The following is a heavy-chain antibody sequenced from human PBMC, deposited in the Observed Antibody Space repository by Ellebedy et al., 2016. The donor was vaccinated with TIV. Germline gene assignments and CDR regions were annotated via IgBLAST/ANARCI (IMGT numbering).Heavy chain of an antibody. Sequence: GESLKISCAASGFTLSSYSMNWVRQAPGKGLEWVSSITSSSSYIYYADSVKGRFTISRDNAKNSLYLQMNSLRSEDTAVYYCATDWGRREVRGLISAIGLNWFDPWGQGTLVTVSS. CDR2: ITSSSSYI. V-gene: IGHV3-21*04. J-gene: IGHJ5*02. CDR3: ATDWGRREVRGLISAIGLNWFDP. D-gene: IGHD3-10*01. CDR1: GFTLSSYS.